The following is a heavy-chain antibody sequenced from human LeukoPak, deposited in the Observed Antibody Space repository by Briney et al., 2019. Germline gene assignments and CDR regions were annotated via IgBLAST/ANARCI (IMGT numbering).Heavy chain of an antibody. V-gene: IGHV3-7*01. CDR3: ARDRPNYDFWSGQILSEAVDY. D-gene: IGHD3-3*01. CDR2: IKQDGSEK. Sequence: PGGSLRLSCAASGFTFSSYWMSWVRQAPGKGLEWVANIKQDGSEKYYVDSVKGRFTISRDNAKNSLYLQMNSLRAEDTAVYYCARDRPNYDFWSGQILSEAVDYWGQGTLVTVSS. J-gene: IGHJ4*02. CDR1: GFTFSSYW.